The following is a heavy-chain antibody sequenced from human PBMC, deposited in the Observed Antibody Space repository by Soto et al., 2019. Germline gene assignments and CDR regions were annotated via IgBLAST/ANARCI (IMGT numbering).Heavy chain of an antibody. V-gene: IGHV3-15*01. Sequence: EVHVVESGGDLVEPGGSLRLSCETSGFMFSSAWMSWVRQAPGKGLEWVARIKSKKDGGARDYAAPVNGRFSISRDDSKSTVYLQMTSLRAEDTALYYCVEGWNDFWGQGTLVTVSS. J-gene: IGHJ4*02. CDR3: VEGWNDF. CDR1: GFMFSSAW. D-gene: IGHD1-1*01. CDR2: IKSKKDGGAR.